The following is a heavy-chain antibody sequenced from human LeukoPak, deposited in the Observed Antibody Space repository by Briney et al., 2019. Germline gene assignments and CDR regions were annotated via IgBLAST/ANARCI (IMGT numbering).Heavy chain of an antibody. CDR1: VYTFNNHA. Sequence: GGSLRLSCAASVYTFNNHAMSWVRQAPAKGLAWVSAIRSGGDTTYYADSVEGRFTISRDNSKNMVYLQMNSLRADDTAVYYCAKVAWLGTVASYYFDSWGQGTQVTVSS. V-gene: IGHV3-23*01. CDR3: AKVAWLGTVASYYFDS. J-gene: IGHJ4*02. D-gene: IGHD4-23*01. CDR2: IRSGGDTT.